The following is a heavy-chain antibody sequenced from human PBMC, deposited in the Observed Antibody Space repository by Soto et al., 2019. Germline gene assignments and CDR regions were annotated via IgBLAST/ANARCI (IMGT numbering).Heavy chain of an antibody. CDR3: ARDPYGSGSYRHPYFDY. J-gene: IGHJ4*02. D-gene: IGHD3-10*01. Sequence: ASVKVSCKASGYTFTSYAMHWVRQAPGQRLEWMGWINAGNGNTKYSQKFQGRVTITRDTSASTAYMELSSLRSEDTAVYYCARDPYGSGSYRHPYFDYWGQGTLVTVSS. CDR1: GYTFTSYA. V-gene: IGHV1-3*01. CDR2: INAGNGNT.